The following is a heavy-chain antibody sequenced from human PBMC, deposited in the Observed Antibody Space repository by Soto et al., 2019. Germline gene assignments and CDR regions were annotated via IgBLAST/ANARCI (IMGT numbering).Heavy chain of an antibody. CDR2: ISWDGVLR. CDR1: GFTFGDYT. D-gene: IGHD3-22*01. Sequence: EVQLVESGGVVVQPGGSLRLSCVASGFTFGDYTMHWVRQTPEKGLEWVSLISWDGVLRFYADSVEGRFTISRDNIKNSLYLQMSSLRTEDTALYYCAKYKKARRISGFYSDYWGQGTQVTVSS. CDR3: AKYKKARRISGFYSDY. J-gene: IGHJ4*02. V-gene: IGHV3-43*01.